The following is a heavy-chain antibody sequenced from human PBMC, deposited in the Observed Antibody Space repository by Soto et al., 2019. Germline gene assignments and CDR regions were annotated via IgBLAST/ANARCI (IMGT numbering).Heavy chain of an antibody. D-gene: IGHD3-22*01. CDR1: GVTFSSYA. Sequence: PGGSLRLSCAASGVTFSSYAMNWVRQAPGKGLEWVSTISDTGGGTFYAGSVKGRFTISRDNSKNTLYLQVHRLRADDSAIYFCAVGRHKTSGSNTWFDPWGRGTQVTVSS. V-gene: IGHV3-23*01. CDR2: ISDTGGGT. CDR3: AVGRHKTSGSNTWFDP. J-gene: IGHJ5*02.